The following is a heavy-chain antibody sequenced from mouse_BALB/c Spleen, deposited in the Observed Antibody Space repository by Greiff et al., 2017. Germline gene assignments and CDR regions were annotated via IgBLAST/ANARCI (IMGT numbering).Heavy chain of an antibody. CDR1: GYSITSDYA. CDR3: ARTHDYDPAWFAY. CDR2: ISYSGST. D-gene: IGHD2-4*01. Sequence: EVKLQESGPGLVKPSQSLSLTCTVTGYSITSDYAWTWIRQFPGNKLEWMGYISYSGSTSYNPSLKSRISITRDTSKNQFFLQLNSVTTEDTATYYCARTHDYDPAWFAYWGQGTLVTVSA. V-gene: IGHV3-2*02. J-gene: IGHJ3*01.